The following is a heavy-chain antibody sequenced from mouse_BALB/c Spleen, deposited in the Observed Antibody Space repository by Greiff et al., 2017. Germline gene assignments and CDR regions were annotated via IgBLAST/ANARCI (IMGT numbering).Heavy chain of an antibody. CDR3: TMAGGNYAWFAY. D-gene: IGHD2-1*01. CDR2: INPSNGGT. CDR1: GYTFTSYY. V-gene: IGHV1S16*01. J-gene: IGHJ3*01. Sequence: SGAELVKPGASVKLSCKASGYTFTSYYMYWVKQRPGQGLEWIGEINPSNGGTNFNEKFKSKATLTVDKSSSTAYMQLSSLTSEDSAVYYCTMAGGNYAWFAYWGQGTLVTVSA.